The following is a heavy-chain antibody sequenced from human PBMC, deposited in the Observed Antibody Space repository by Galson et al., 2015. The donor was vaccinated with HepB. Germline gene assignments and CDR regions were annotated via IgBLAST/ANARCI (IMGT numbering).Heavy chain of an antibody. V-gene: IGHV3-11*01. Sequence: SLRLSCAASGFTFSDYHMTWIRQAPGKGLEWVSYIGSSGSMIYYADSVKGRFTVSRDNRKNSLYLQMNSLRADDTAVYYCARAALGWFDPWGQGTLVTVSS. D-gene: IGHD6-25*01. CDR1: GFTFSDYH. CDR2: IGSSGSMI. J-gene: IGHJ5*02. CDR3: ARAALGWFDP.